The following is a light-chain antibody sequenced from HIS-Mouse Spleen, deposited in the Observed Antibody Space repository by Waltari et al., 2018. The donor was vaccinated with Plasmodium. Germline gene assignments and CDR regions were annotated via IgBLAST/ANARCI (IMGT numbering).Light chain of an antibody. CDR2: KDS. CDR1: VLAKKY. J-gene: IGLJ3*02. V-gene: IGLV3-27*01. CDR3: YSAADNNRV. Sequence: SYELPQPSSVSVSPGQTARLPCPGAVLAKKYARWFQQKPGQAPVLVIYKDSERPSGIPERFSGSSSGTTVTLTISGAQVEDEADYYCYSAADNNRVFGGGTKLTVL.